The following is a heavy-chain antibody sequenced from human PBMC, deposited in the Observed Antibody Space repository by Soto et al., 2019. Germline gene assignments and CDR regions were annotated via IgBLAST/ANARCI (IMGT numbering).Heavy chain of an antibody. J-gene: IGHJ5*02. D-gene: IGHD6-13*01. V-gene: IGHV4-31*03. CDR3: AGGSRIAVALNWFDP. Sequence: SETLSLTCTVSGGSISSGGYYWSWIRQHPGKGLEWIGYIYYSGSTYYNPSLKSRVTISVDTSKNQFSLKLSSVTAADTAVYYCAGGSRIAVALNWFDPWGQGTLVTVSS. CDR1: GGSISSGGYY. CDR2: IYYSGST.